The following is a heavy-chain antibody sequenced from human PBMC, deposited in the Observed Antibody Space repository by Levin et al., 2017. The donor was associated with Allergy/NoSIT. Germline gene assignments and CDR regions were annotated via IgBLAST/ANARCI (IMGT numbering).Heavy chain of an antibody. J-gene: IGHJ6*02. CDR2: IYYSGST. V-gene: IGHV4-59*01. Sequence: PSQTLSLTCTVSGGSISSYYWSWIRQPPGKGLEWIGYIYYSGSTNYNPSLKSRVTISVDTSKNQFSLKLSSVTAADPAVYYCARSTTVRDYYYGMDVWGQGTTVTVSS. D-gene: IGHD2/OR15-2a*01. CDR1: GGSISSYY. CDR3: ARSTTVRDYYYGMDV.